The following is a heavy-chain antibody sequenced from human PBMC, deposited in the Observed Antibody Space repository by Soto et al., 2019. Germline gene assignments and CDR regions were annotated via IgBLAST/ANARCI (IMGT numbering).Heavy chain of an antibody. D-gene: IGHD3-22*01. CDR3: AKDTYYHDSTGYYVFDY. J-gene: IGHJ4*02. V-gene: IGHV3-30*18. CDR1: GFTFSSYG. CDR2: ISYDGSNE. Sequence: QVQLVESGGGVVQPGNSLRLSCAASGFTFSSYGMHWVRQPPGKGLEWVAGISYDGSNEHYADSVKGRFAISRDNSKINVYLQMNSLRAEDTAVYYCAKDTYYHDSTGYYVFDYWGQGTLVTVSS.